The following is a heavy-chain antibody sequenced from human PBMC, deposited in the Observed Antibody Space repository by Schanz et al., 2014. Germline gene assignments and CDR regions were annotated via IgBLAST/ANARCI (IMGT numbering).Heavy chain of an antibody. D-gene: IGHD3-22*01. V-gene: IGHV1-3*01. CDR1: GYSFTPFP. J-gene: IGHJ4*02. Sequence: QVQLVQSWAEVKGPGASVKVSCKASGYSFTPFPIHWVRQAPGQRLEWMGWISPYNGNTNYAQKLQGRVTMTADTSTSTAYMDLRSLRSDDTAVYYCARSNYYDNSDYYNSFDYWGQGTLVTVSS. CDR2: ISPYNGNT. CDR3: ARSNYYDNSDYYNSFDY.